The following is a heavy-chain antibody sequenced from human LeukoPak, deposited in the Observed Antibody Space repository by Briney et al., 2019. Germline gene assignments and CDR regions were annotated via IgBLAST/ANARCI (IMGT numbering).Heavy chain of an antibody. Sequence: GGSLRLSCAASGFTFSSYEMNWVRQAPGKGLEWVSYISSSGSTIYYADSVKGRFTISRDNSKNTLYLQMNSLRAEDTAVYYCAKDRELRFDPWGQGTLVTVSS. V-gene: IGHV3-48*03. CDR2: ISSSGSTI. J-gene: IGHJ5*02. D-gene: IGHD1-26*01. CDR1: GFTFSSYE. CDR3: AKDRELRFDP.